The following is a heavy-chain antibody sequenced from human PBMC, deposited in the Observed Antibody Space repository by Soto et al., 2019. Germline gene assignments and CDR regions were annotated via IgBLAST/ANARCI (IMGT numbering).Heavy chain of an antibody. CDR1: GFSLSTSGVG. Sequence: QITLKESGPTLVKPTQTLTLTCTFSGFSLSTSGVGVGWIRQPPGKALEWLALIYWNDDKRYSPSLKSRLTITKDTSKNQVVLTMTNMDPVDTATYYCAHRHMPRTYYYYSSVYVFDYWGQGTLVTVSS. CDR2: IYWNDDK. V-gene: IGHV2-5*01. J-gene: IGHJ4*02. CDR3: AHRHMPRTYYYYSSVYVFDY. D-gene: IGHD3-22*01.